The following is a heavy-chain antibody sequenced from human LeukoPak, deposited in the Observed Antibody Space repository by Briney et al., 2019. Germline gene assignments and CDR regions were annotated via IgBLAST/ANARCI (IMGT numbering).Heavy chain of an antibody. CDR2: ISYDGSNK. D-gene: IGHD1-26*01. V-gene: IGHV3-30-3*01. CDR3: ARDKLLTAHDY. CDR1: GFTFSSYA. J-gene: IGHJ4*02. Sequence: GGSLRLSCAASGFTFSSYAMHWVRQAPGKGLEWVAVISYDGSNKYYADSVKGRFTISRDNSKNTLYLQMNSLRAEDTAVYYCARDKLLTAHDYWGQGTLVIVSS.